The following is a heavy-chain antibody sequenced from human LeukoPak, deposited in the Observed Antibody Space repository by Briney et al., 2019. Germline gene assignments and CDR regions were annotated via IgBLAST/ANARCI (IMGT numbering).Heavy chain of an antibody. CDR3: ARDRGGRTSPVDY. CDR1: GGSISSYY. Sequence: SETLSLTCTVSGGSISSYYWNWIRQPPGKGLEWIGSIYYSGSTYYNPSLKSRVTISVDTSKNQFSLKLSSVTAADTAVYYCARDRGGRTSPVDYWGQGTLVTVSS. CDR2: IYYSGST. V-gene: IGHV4-59*12. J-gene: IGHJ4*02. D-gene: IGHD1-26*01.